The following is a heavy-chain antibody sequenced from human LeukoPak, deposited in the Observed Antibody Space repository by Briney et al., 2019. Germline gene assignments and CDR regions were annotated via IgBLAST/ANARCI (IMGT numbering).Heavy chain of an antibody. CDR1: GFTFSSYA. J-gene: IGHJ4*02. Sequence: GGSLRLSCVGSGFTFSSYAMNWVRQAPGKGLEWVSAIIGSGVNTYYADSVKGRFTISRDNSKNTLYLQMNSLRAEDTAVYYCAKRLSHSFDSWGQGTLVTVSP. V-gene: IGHV3-23*01. CDR3: AKRLSHSFDS. CDR2: IIGSGVNT. D-gene: IGHD6-19*01.